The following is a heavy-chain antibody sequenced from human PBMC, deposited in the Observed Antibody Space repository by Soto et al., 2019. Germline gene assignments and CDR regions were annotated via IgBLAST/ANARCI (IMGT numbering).Heavy chain of an antibody. CDR2: RSYDGSNK. Sequence: QVQLVESGGGVVQPGRSLRLSCAASGFTFSSYAMHWVRQAPGKGLEWVAVRSYDGSNKYYADSVKGRFTISRDNSKNTLYLQMNSLRAEDTAVYYCARVPMTTVTIGYWGQGTLVTVSS. J-gene: IGHJ4*02. V-gene: IGHV3-30-3*01. CDR1: GFTFSSYA. CDR3: ARVPMTTVTIGY. D-gene: IGHD4-17*01.